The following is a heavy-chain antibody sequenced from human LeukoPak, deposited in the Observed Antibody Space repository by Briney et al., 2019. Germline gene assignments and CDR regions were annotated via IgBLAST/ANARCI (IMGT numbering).Heavy chain of an antibody. D-gene: IGHD7-27*01. CDR3: AKTSLGHPPYYCTMDV. J-gene: IGHJ6*02. CDR1: GFSFNNYA. Sequence: GGSLRLSCAASGFSFNNYAMIWVRQAPGKGLEWVSAIGGSGTSTFYADSVKGRFTISRDNSKNTLYLQMNSLRAEDTAVYYCAKTSLGHPPYYCTMDVWGLGTTVTVSS. V-gene: IGHV3-23*01. CDR2: IGGSGTST.